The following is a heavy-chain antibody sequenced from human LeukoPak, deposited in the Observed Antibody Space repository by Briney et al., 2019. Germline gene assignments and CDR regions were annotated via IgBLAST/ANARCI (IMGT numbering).Heavy chain of an antibody. V-gene: IGHV4-39*07. CDR2: IYHSGST. Sequence: PSETLSLTCTVSGGSVSSRHYYWGWIRQPPGKGLEWIGSIYHSGSTYYNPSLKSRVTIAVETSKNQFSLKLSSVTAADKAVYYCARSCRILDIVATIRARLGGNGFDIWGQGTMVTVSS. CDR3: ARSCRILDIVATIRARLGGNGFDI. CDR1: GGSVSSRHYY. J-gene: IGHJ3*02. D-gene: IGHD5-12*01.